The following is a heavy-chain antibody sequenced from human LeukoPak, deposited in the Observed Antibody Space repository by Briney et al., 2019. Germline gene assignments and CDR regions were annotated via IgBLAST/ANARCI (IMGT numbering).Heavy chain of an antibody. Sequence: GGSLRLSCAASGFTFSSYAMSWVRQAPGKRLEWVSDINGSGGSTYYADSVKGRFTISRDNSKNTLSLQINSLRAEDTAVYYCAKNGDRGAFCSGGTCYPYYYYYMDVWGKGTTVTISS. CDR3: AKNGDRGAFCSGGTCYPYYYYYMDV. D-gene: IGHD2-15*01. J-gene: IGHJ6*03. V-gene: IGHV3-23*01. CDR1: GFTFSSYA. CDR2: INGSGGST.